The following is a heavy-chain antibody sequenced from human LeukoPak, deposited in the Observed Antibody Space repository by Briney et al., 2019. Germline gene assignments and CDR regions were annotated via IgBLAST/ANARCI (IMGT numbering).Heavy chain of an antibody. CDR1: GFTFDDYA. D-gene: IGHD4-17*01. CDR2: ISWNSGSI. J-gene: IGHJ3*02. V-gene: IGHV3-9*01. CDR3: AKALGRDYDANAYDAFDI. Sequence: PGGSLRLSCAASGFTFDDYAMHWVRQAPGKGLEWVSGISWNSGSIGYADPVKGRFTISRDNAKNSLYLQMNSLRAEDTALYYCAKALGRDYDANAYDAFDIWGQGTMVTVSS.